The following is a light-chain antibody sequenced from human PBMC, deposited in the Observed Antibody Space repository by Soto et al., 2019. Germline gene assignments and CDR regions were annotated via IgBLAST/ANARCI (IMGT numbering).Light chain of an antibody. J-gene: IGLJ1*01. CDR1: SSNIGAGYD. CDR2: GNS. Sequence: QSVLTQPPSVSGAPGQRVTISCTGSSSNIGAGYDVHGYQQLPGTAPKLLIYGNSNRPSGVPDRFSGSKSGTSASLAITGLQAEDEADYYCQSYDSSLRYVFGTGTQLTVL. CDR3: QSYDSSLRYV. V-gene: IGLV1-40*01.